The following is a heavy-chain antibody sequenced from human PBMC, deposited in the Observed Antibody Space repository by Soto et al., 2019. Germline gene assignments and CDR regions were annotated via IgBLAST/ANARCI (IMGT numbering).Heavy chain of an antibody. CDR1: GYSFTSYW. V-gene: IGHV5-51*01. D-gene: IGHD3-10*01. J-gene: IGHJ3*02. Sequence: GESLKISCKGSGYSFTSYWIGWVRQMPGKGLEWMGIIYPGDSDTRYSPSFQGQDTISADKSIGTAYLQWSSLKASDTAMYYCARQGGIRYYGSGSYAFDIWGQGTMVTVSS. CDR3: ARQGGIRYYGSGSYAFDI. CDR2: IYPGDSDT.